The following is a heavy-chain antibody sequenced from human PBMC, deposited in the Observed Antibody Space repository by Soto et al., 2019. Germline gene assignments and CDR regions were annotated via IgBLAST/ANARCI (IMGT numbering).Heavy chain of an antibody. J-gene: IGHJ4*02. CDR1: GFTFSDYY. V-gene: IGHV3-11*06. Sequence: GGSLRLSCAASGFTFSDYYMSWIRQAPGKGLEWVSYISSSSSYTNYADSVKGRFTISRDNAKNSLYLQMNSLRAEDTAVYYCARNYGSGSYSHYYFDYWGQGTLVTVSS. D-gene: IGHD3-10*01. CDR3: ARNYGSGSYSHYYFDY. CDR2: ISSSSSYT.